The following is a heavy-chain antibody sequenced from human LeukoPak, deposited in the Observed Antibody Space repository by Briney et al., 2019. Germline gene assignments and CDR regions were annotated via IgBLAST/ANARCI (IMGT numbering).Heavy chain of an antibody. Sequence: ASVKVSCKTSGYIFTSYYLHWVRQAPGQGLEWLGVVYPSAGTSDPAQRFRARITLSADTSTSTVYMELRSLKSEDTAIYFCVREYHGGYFDFWSQGTLVTVSS. CDR3: VREYHGGYFDF. CDR1: GYIFTSYY. D-gene: IGHD3-16*01. CDR2: VYPSAGTS. J-gene: IGHJ4*02. V-gene: IGHV1-46*03.